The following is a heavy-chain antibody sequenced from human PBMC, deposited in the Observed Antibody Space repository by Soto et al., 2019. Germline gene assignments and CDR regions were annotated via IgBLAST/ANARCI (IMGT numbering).Heavy chain of an antibody. CDR1: GYTLTELS. CDR2: FDPEDGET. D-gene: IGHD1-26*01. Sequence: ASVKVSCKVSGYTLTELSMHWVRQAPGKGLEWMGGFDPEDGETIYAQKFQGRVTMTEDTSTDTAYMELSSLRSEDTAVYYCARWGHSGSYYSFDCWGQGTLVTVSS. CDR3: ARWGHSGSYYSFDC. J-gene: IGHJ4*02. V-gene: IGHV1-24*01.